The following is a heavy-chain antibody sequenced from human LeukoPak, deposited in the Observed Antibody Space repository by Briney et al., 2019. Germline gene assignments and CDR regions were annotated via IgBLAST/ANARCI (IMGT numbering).Heavy chain of an antibody. CDR2: IYNSGTT. CDR3: ARDSSSWYYFDY. V-gene: IGHV4-59*01. J-gene: IGHJ4*02. CDR1: GASISSYY. Sequence: SETLSLTCTVSGASISSYYWSWIRQSPDKGLEWMGYIYNSGTTSYNPSLKSRLTISLDTSRNQVSLKLTSVTAADTAVYYCARDSSSWYYFDYWGQGTLVTVSS. D-gene: IGHD6-13*01.